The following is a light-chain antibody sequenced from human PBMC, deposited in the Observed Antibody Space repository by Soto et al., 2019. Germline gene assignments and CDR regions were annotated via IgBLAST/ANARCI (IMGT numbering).Light chain of an antibody. CDR2: DVS. CDR3: CSYVGGYSYV. CDR1: SSDVGDYNS. Sequence: LTQPRSVSGSPGQSVTVSCIGTSSDVGDYNSASWYQQHPGKAPKLMIYDVSKRPSGVPDRFSGSKSGNTASLTISGLQAEDEADYYCCSYVGGYSYVFGIGTKVTVL. J-gene: IGLJ1*01. V-gene: IGLV2-11*01.